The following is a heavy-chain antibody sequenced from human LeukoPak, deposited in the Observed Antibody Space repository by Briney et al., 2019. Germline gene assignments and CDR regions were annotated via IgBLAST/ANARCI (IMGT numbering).Heavy chain of an antibody. CDR3: ARGHTYYYDSSGYLYNWFDP. D-gene: IGHD3-22*01. CDR1: GYTFTSYD. J-gene: IGHJ5*02. V-gene: IGHV1-8*01. Sequence: ASVKVSCKASGYTFTSYDINWVRQATGQGLEWMGWMNPNSGNTGYAQKFQGRVTMTRNTSISTAYMELSSLRSEDTAVYYCARGHTYYYDSSGYLYNWFDPWSQGTLVTVSS. CDR2: MNPNSGNT.